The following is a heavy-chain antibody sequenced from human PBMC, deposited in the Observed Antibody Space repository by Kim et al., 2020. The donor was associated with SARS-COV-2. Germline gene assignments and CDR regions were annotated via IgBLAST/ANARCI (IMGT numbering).Heavy chain of an antibody. CDR1: GFTFSSYE. D-gene: IGHD4-17*01. Sequence: GGSLRLSCAASGFTFSSYEMNWVRQAPGKGLEWVSYISSSGSTIYYADSVKGRFTISRDNAKNSLYLQMNSLRAEDTAVYYCARTHDYGDPFDYWGQGTLVTVSS. V-gene: IGHV3-48*03. CDR3: ARTHDYGDPFDY. J-gene: IGHJ4*02. CDR2: ISSSGSTI.